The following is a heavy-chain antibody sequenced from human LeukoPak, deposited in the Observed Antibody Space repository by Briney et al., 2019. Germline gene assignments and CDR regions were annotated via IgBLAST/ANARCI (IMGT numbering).Heavy chain of an antibody. J-gene: IGHJ3*02. CDR3: AKDRSSGWYDAFDI. Sequence: GGSLRLSCAASGFTFSSYAMSWVRQAPGKGLEWVSAISGSGGSTYYADSVKGRFTISRDNSKNTLHLQLNSLRAEDTAVYHCAKDRSSGWYDAFDIWGQGTLVTVSS. V-gene: IGHV3-23*01. CDR1: GFTFSSYA. D-gene: IGHD6-19*01. CDR2: ISGSGGST.